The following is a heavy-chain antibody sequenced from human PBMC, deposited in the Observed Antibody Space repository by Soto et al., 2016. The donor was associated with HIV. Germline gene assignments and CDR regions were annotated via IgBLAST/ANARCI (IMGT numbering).Heavy chain of an antibody. Sequence: QLVESGGGVVQPGGSLRLSCATSGFTFDDYALHWVRQAPGKGLEWVSVISGDGVSTQYVDSVKGRFTISRDRSKKSLYLQMNGLRTEDTAFYYCVKNRRNLFQLLPDFWGQGTLVTVSS. D-gene: IGHD2-15*01. CDR3: VKNRRNLFQLLPDF. CDR1: GFTFDDYA. V-gene: IGHV3-43*02. J-gene: IGHJ4*02. CDR2: ISGDGVST.